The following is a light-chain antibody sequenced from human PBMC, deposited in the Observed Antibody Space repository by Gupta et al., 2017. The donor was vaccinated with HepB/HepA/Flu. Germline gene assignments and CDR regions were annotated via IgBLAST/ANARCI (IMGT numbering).Light chain of an antibody. CDR1: NSNIGRNA. V-gene: IGLV1-44*01. CDR2: SNN. J-gene: IGLJ2*01. Sequence: QSVLNQTPSASGTPWQRVTISCSGSNSNIGRNAVNWYQQFPGTAPKLLVYSNNRRPSGVSDRFSGSKSGTSASLAISGLQSDHEADYYCAAGDDSLNGMVFGGGTKLTVL. CDR3: AAGDDSLNGMV.